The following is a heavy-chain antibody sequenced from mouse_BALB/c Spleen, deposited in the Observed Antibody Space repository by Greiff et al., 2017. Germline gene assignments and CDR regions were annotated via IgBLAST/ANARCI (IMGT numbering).Heavy chain of an antibody. V-gene: IGHV1S56*01. D-gene: IGHD1-2*01. CDR2: IYPGDGST. CDR1: GYTFTSYY. Sequence: VQLQQSGPELVKPGASVKMSCKASGYTFTSYYIHWVKQRPGQGLEWIGWIYPGDGSTKYNEKFKGKTTLTADKSSSTAYMLLSSLTSEDSAIYFCARPYYGYRFAYWGQGTLVTVSA. CDR3: ARPYYGYRFAY. J-gene: IGHJ3*01.